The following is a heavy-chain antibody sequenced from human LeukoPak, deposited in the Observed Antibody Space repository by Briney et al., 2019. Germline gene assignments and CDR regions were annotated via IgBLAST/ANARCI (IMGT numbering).Heavy chain of an antibody. CDR3: ARLKRPKVVPAAYTSNWFDP. Sequence: SETLSLTCAVYGGSFSGYYWSWIRQPPGKGLEWIGEINHSGSTNYNPSLKSRVTISVDTSKNQFSLKLSSVTAADTAVYYCARLKRPKVVPAAYTSNWFDPWGQGTLVTVSP. CDR2: INHSGST. CDR1: GGSFSGYY. D-gene: IGHD2-2*01. J-gene: IGHJ5*02. V-gene: IGHV4-34*01.